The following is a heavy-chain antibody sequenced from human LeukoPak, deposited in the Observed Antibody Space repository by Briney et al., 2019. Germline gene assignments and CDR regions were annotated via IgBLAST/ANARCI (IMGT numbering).Heavy chain of an antibody. V-gene: IGHV3-23*01. CDR3: AKAISTPRPKYGRDV. CDR2: ISSTGGST. J-gene: IGHJ6*02. D-gene: IGHD5/OR15-5a*01. Sequence: GGSLRLSCAGSGFTFSSYAMSWVRQAPGKGLEWVSVISSTGGSTFYADSVKGRFTISRDNSKNTLHLQMNSLRAEDTAIYYCAKAISTPRPKYGRDVWGQGTTVTVSS. CDR1: GFTFSSYA.